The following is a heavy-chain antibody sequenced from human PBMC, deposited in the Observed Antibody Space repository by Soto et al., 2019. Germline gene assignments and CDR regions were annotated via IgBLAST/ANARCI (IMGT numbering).Heavy chain of an antibody. Sequence: PGGSLRLSCAASGFTFSSYAVSWVRQAPGKGLEWVSAISGSGGSTYYADSVKGRCTISRDNSKNTLYLQMNSLRAEDTAVYYCAKDASYYDFWSGYYNHGMDVWGQGTTVTVSS. CDR2: ISGSGGST. V-gene: IGHV3-23*01. J-gene: IGHJ6*02. D-gene: IGHD3-3*01. CDR1: GFTFSSYA. CDR3: AKDASYYDFWSGYYNHGMDV.